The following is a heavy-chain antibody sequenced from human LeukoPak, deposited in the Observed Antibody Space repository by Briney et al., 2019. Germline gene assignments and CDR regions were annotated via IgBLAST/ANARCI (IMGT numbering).Heavy chain of an antibody. V-gene: IGHV4-59*01. Sequence: SETLSLTCTVSGGSISPYFWSWFRQPPGKGLEWIGYISYTGSAIYSPSLKSRVTISVDTSKNQFSLQLTSVTAADTAVYYCARDDYRGVTNFDPWGQGTLVTVSS. CDR3: ARDDYRGVTNFDP. CDR2: ISYTGSA. J-gene: IGHJ5*02. CDR1: GGSISPYF. D-gene: IGHD3-10*01.